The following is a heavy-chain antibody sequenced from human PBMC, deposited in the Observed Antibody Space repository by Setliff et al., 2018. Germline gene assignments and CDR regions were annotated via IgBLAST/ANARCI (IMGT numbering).Heavy chain of an antibody. CDR1: GFSFGISGMR. V-gene: IGHV2-70*04. J-gene: IGHJ4*02. CDR3: AHTSGGGNSACFDY. Sequence: ESGPTLVNPTQTLTLTCTYSGFSFGISGMRLSWIRQAPGKALEWLARVDWDDDKFYSTSLATRLTISKDTFKNQVVLTMTNMDPVDTATYFCAHTSGGGNSACFDYWGQGVLVTVSS. D-gene: IGHD4-4*01. CDR2: VDWDDDK.